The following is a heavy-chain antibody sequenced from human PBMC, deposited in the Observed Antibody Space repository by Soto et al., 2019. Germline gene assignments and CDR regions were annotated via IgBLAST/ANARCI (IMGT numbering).Heavy chain of an antibody. D-gene: IGHD5-12*01. CDR1: GFTFSSYG. Sequence: GGSLRLSCAASGFTFSSYGMSWVRQAPGKGLGWVSTISGSGGSTYYADSVKGRFTISRDNSKNTLYLQMNSLRAEDTAIYYCAKHIVAGPGWAFDIWGQGTVVTVSS. V-gene: IGHV3-23*01. CDR2: ISGSGGST. J-gene: IGHJ3*02. CDR3: AKHIVAGPGWAFDI.